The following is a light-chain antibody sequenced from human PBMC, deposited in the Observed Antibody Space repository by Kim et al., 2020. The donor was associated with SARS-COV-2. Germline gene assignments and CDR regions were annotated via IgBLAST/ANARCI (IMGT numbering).Light chain of an antibody. J-gene: IGLJ3*02. CDR2: RNN. CDR3: AAWDDSLSGWV. Sequence: GQRVTISCSGSSSNIGSNYVYWYQQLPGTAPKLRIYRNNQRPSGVPDQFSGSKSGTSASLAISGLRSEDEADYYCAAWDDSLSGWVFGGGTQLTVL. V-gene: IGLV1-47*01. CDR1: SSNIGSNY.